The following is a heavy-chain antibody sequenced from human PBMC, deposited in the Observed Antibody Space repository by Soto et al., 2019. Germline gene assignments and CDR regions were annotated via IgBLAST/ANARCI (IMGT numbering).Heavy chain of an antibody. V-gene: IGHV1-3*01. CDR3: ARERMAEGTQVWLVFAN. Sequence: ASVKVSCKASGYTFTSYGMHWVRQAPGQRLEGMGWINACNGNTKYSQKFQGRVTITRDPSPTTTYMGLRSLRSEGPAVYYWARERMAEGTQVWLVFANWGKGNVVDVAS. CDR2: INACNGNT. J-gene: IGHJ4*02. CDR1: GYTFTSYG. D-gene: IGHD5-18*01.